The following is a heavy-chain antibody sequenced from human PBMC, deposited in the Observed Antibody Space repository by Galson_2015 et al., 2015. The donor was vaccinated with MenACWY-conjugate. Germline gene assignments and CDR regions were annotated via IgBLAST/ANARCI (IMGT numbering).Heavy chain of an antibody. CDR3: ARDKGYFASGSNNWFDP. V-gene: IGHV1-69*13. CDR2: IIPIFGTA. J-gene: IGHJ5*02. CDR1: GGTFSTYA. Sequence: SVKVSCKASGGTFSTYAISWVRQAPGQGLEWMGGIIPIFGTANYAQKFQGRVTITADESTSTAYMELSSLRSEDTAVYYCARDKGYFASGSNNWFDPWGQGTLVTVSS. D-gene: IGHD3-10*01.